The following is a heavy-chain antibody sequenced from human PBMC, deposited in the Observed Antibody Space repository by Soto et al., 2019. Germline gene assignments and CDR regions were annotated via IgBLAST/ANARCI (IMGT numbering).Heavy chain of an antibody. J-gene: IGHJ3*01. CDR1: GSTFSNYA. D-gene: IGHD3-22*01. V-gene: IGHV3-48*02. CDR3: ASLGVNYDSGYQRVNV. Sequence: EVQLTESGGGLVQPGGSLRLSCTASGSTFSNYAMNWVRQAPGKGLEWVSYISSSSTTIYYADSVKGRFTISRDNAKNSLYLQMTSLREEDTAMYYCASLGVNYDSGYQRVNVWGPGTKVNLSS. CDR2: ISSSSTTI.